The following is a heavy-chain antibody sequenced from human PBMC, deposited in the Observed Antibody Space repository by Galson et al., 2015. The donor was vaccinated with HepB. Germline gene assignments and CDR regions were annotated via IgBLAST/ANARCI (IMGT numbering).Heavy chain of an antibody. Sequence: SLRLSCAASGFTVSSNYMSWVRQAPGKGLEWVSVIYSGGSTYYADSVKGRFTISRNNSKNTLYLQMNSLRAEDTAVYYCARATPLYYYGSGSRRPYYYGMDVWGQGTTVTVSS. V-gene: IGHV3-66*02. CDR2: IYSGGST. J-gene: IGHJ6*02. CDR1: GFTVSSNY. D-gene: IGHD3-10*01. CDR3: ARATPLYYYGSGSRRPYYYGMDV.